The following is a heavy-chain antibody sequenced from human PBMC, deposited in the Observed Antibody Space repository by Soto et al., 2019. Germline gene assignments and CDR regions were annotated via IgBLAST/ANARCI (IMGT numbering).Heavy chain of an antibody. CDR1: GGSLSGHF. CDR3: ARETYHEESDAHKKTLRFDA. J-gene: IGHJ4*02. CDR2: IGHTGAT. V-gene: IGHV4-34*01. D-gene: IGHD3-16*01. Sequence: SETLALTCAVSGGSLSGHFWGWIRQSPERGLEWIGEIGHTGATNYKASLQSRVIISLDTSKNQFSLRLSSVTAADTAVYFCARETYHEESDAHKKTLRFDAWGQGTLVTVSS.